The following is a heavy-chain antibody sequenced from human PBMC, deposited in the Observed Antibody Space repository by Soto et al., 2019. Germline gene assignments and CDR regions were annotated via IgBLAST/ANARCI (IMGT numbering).Heavy chain of an antibody. CDR3: AREDCSSTRCDSYFDY. D-gene: IGHD2-2*01. J-gene: IGHJ4*02. V-gene: IGHV3-11*05. CDR2: ISSSSSYT. CDR1: GFTFSDYY. Sequence: GGSLRLSWAASGFTFSDYYMSWIRQAPGKGLEWVSYISSSSSYTNYADSVKGRFTISRDNAKNSLYLQMNSLRAEDTAVYYCAREDCSSTRCDSYFDYWGPGPLLTVSS.